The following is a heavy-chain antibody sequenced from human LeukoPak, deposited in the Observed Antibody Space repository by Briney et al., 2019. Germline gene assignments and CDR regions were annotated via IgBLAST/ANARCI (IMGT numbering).Heavy chain of an antibody. J-gene: IGHJ5*02. CDR1: GFTFSDYY. V-gene: IGHV4-30-4*08. CDR2: IYYSGST. CDR3: ASLILGVPAAMGNWFDP. Sequence: KPGGSLRLSCAASGFTFSDYYMSWIRQPPGKGLEWIGYIYYSGSTYYNPSLKSRVTISVDTSKNQFSLKLSSVTAADTAVYYCASLILGVPAAMGNWFDPWGQGTLVTVSS. D-gene: IGHD2-2*01.